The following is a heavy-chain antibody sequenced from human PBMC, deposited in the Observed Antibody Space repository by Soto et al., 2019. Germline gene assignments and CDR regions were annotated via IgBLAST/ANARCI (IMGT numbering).Heavy chain of an antibody. Sequence: RRLSCAASGFTFSTYALSWVRQAPGKGLEWVSAISANGQGIYYADSVRGRFTISRDNSKNTIFLHMDSLRAEDTAVYYCAKDRNYPRDQFNYWGQGTRVTVSA. V-gene: IGHV3-23*01. J-gene: IGHJ4*02. D-gene: IGHD1-7*01. CDR2: ISANGQGI. CDR3: AKDRNYPRDQFNY. CDR1: GFTFSTYA.